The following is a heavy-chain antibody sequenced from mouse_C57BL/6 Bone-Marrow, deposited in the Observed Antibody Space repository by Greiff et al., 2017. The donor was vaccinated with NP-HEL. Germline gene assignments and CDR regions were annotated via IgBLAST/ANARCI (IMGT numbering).Heavy chain of an antibody. CDR1: GFNIKDDY. Sequence: VQLQQSGAELVRPGASVKLSCTASGFNIKDDYMHWVKQRPEQGLEWIGWIDPENGDTEYASKFQGKATITADTSSNTAYLQLSSLTSEDTAVYYFTPDCWYFDVWGTGTTVTVSS. CDR2: IDPENGDT. CDR3: TPDCWYFDV. J-gene: IGHJ1*03. V-gene: IGHV14-4*01.